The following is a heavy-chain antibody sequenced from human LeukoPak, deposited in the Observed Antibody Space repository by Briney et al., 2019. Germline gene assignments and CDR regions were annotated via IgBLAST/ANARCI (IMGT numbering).Heavy chain of an antibody. V-gene: IGHV1-69*05. J-gene: IGHJ4*02. Sequence: SVKVSCKASGGTFSSYAISWVRQAPGQGLEWMGGIIPIFGTANYAQKFQGRVTITTDESTSTAYMELSSLRSEDTAVYYCAAEQVGASHLFDYWGQGTLVTVSS. CDR2: IIPIFGTA. CDR3: AAEQVGASHLFDY. CDR1: GGTFSSYA. D-gene: IGHD1-26*01.